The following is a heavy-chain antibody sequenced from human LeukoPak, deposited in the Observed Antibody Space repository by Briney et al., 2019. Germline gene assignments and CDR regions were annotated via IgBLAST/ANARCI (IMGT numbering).Heavy chain of an antibody. CDR3: ARVGEAWGCYYYYMDV. J-gene: IGHJ6*03. V-gene: IGHV1-69*05. Sequence: GASVKVSCKASGGTFSSYAISWVRQAPGQGLEWMGGIIPIFGTANYAQKFQGRVTITTDESTSTAYMELSSLRSEDTAVYYCARVGEAWGCYYYYMDVWGKGTTVTVSS. CDR1: GGTFSSYA. D-gene: IGHD2-21*01. CDR2: IIPIFGTA.